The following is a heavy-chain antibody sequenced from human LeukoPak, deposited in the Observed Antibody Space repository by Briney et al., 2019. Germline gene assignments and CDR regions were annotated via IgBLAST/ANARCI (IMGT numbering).Heavy chain of an antibody. J-gene: IGHJ4*02. Sequence: PGGSLRLSCAASGFTFSSYAMNWVRQAPGKGLEWVSSISRGSDHIFYADSMKGRFTISRDNAKNSLYLQMNSLGAEDTAVYYCARDRYCSGGSCYSGGRGYWGQGTLVTVSS. CDR1: GFTFSSYA. CDR2: ISRGSDHI. D-gene: IGHD2-15*01. CDR3: ARDRYCSGGSCYSGGRGY. V-gene: IGHV3-21*01.